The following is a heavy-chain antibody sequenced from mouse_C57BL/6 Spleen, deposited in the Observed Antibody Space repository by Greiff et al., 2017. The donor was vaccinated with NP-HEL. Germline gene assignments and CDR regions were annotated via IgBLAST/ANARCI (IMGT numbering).Heavy chain of an antibody. CDR2: IDPSDSYT. V-gene: IGHV1-69*01. D-gene: IGHD1-1*01. CDR3: ARYYYGSSSLYFDV. Sequence: QVQLKESGAELVMPGASVKLSCKASGYTFTSYWMHWVKQRPGQGLEWIGEIDPSDSYTNYNQKFKGKSTLTVDKSSSTAYMQLSSLTSEDSAVYYCARYYYGSSSLYFDVWGTGTTVTVSS. J-gene: IGHJ1*03. CDR1: GYTFTSYW.